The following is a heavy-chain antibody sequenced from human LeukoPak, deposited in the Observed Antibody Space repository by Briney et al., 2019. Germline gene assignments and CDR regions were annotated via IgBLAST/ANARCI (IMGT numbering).Heavy chain of an antibody. CDR3: AKDSRLLWFGELLHY. CDR2: ISGSGGST. V-gene: IGHV3-23*01. D-gene: IGHD3-10*01. CDR1: GFTFSSYG. Sequence: GGSLRLSCAASGFTFSSYGMSWVRQAPGKGLEWVSAISGSGGSTYYADSVKGRFTISRDNSKNTLYLQMNSLRAEDTAVYYCAKDSRLLWFGELLHYWGQGTLVTVSS. J-gene: IGHJ4*02.